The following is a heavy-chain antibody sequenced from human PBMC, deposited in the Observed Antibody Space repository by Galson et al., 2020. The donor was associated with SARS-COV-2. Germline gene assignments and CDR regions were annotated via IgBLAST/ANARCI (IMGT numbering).Heavy chain of an antibody. J-gene: IGHJ1*01. CDR1: GFTFSNYA. CDR2: LPENGFTT. CDR3: AKEGGSGWATDYFEH. D-gene: IGHD6-19*01. V-gene: IGHV3-23*01. Sequence: GESLKISCAASGFTFSNYAMGWIRQAPGKGKARVSLLPENGFTTYYAEPVRGRFTISRDNSKNILYLQMNNLRADDTAVYYCAKEGGSGWATDYFEHWGQGTLVTVSS.